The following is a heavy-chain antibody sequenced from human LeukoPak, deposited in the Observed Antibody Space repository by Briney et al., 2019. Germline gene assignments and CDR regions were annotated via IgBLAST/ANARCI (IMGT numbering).Heavy chain of an antibody. V-gene: IGHV1-69*02. Sequence: GASVKVSCKASGYTFTGYYMHWVRQAPGQGLEWMGRIIPILGIANYAQKFQGRVTITADKSTSTAYMELSSLRSEDTAVYYCSFGAPIYYYGMDVWGQGTTVTVSS. CDR1: GYTFTGYY. D-gene: IGHD3-10*01. J-gene: IGHJ6*02. CDR3: SFGAPIYYYGMDV. CDR2: IIPILGIA.